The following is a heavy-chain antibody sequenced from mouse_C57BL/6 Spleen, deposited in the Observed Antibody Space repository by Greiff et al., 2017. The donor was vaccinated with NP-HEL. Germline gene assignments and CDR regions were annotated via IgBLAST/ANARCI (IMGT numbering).Heavy chain of an antibody. J-gene: IGHJ2*01. CDR3: ARSYYDYFDY. D-gene: IGHD2-4*01. CDR2: ISSGSSTI. V-gene: IGHV5-17*01. CDR1: GFTFSDYG. Sequence: EVMLVESGGGLVKPGGSLKLSCAASGFTFSDYGMHWVRQAPEKGLEWVAYISSGSSTIYYADTVKGRFTISRDNAKNTLFLQMTSLRSEDTAMYYCARSYYDYFDYWGQGTTLTVSS.